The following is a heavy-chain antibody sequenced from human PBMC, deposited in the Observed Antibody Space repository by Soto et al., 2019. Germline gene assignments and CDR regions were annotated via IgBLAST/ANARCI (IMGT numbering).Heavy chain of an antibody. V-gene: IGHV4-34*01. Sequence: SETLSLTCAVYGGSFSGYYLSWIRQPPGKGLEWIGEINHSGSTNYNPSLKSRVTISVDTSKNQFSLKLSSVTAADTAVYYCARSGLRWLRFGGAFDIRGQGTMVTVSS. J-gene: IGHJ3*02. CDR1: GGSFSGYY. CDR2: INHSGST. CDR3: ARSGLRWLRFGGAFDI. D-gene: IGHD5-12*01.